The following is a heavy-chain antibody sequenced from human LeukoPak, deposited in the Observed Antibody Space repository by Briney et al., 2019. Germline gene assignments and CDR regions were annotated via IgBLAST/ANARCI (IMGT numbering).Heavy chain of an antibody. J-gene: IGHJ4*02. D-gene: IGHD3-10*01. V-gene: IGHV1-2*02. CDR3: AREITMVRGVRSGPRPYDY. CDR2: INPNSGGT. Sequence: GASVKVSCKASGYTFTGYYMHWVRQAPGQGLEWRGWINPNSGGTNYAQKFQGRVTMTRDTSISTAYMELSRLRSDDTAVYYCAREITMVRGVRSGPRPYDYWGQGTLVTVSS. CDR1: GYTFTGYY.